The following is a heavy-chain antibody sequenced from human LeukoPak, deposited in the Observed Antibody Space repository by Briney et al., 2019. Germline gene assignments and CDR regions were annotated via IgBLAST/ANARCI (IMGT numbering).Heavy chain of an antibody. CDR2: IYYSGST. D-gene: IGHD6-13*01. V-gene: IGHV4-39*01. CDR1: GGSISSSSYY. J-gene: IGHJ4*02. Sequence: SETLSLTCTVSGGSISSSSYYRGWIRQPPGKGLEWIGSIYYSGSTYYNPSLKSRVTISVDTSKNQFSLKLSSVTAADTAVYYCASTDGGYSSSPFDYWGQGTLVTAPS. CDR3: ASTDGGYSSSPFDY.